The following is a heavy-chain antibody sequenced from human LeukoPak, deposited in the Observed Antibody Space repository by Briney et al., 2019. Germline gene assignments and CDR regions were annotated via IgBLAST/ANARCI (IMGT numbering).Heavy chain of an antibody. CDR3: ARVTYSIFDY. CDR2: IYHSGST. CDR1: GGSMSSYY. D-gene: IGHD2-21*01. Sequence: PSETLSLTCSVSGGSMSSYYWSWIRQSPGKGLEWIGYIYHSGSTDYNSSLKSRVTISEDTSKKQFSLKLSSVTAADTAVYYCARVTYSIFDYWGQGTLVTVSS. V-gene: IGHV4-59*08. J-gene: IGHJ4*02.